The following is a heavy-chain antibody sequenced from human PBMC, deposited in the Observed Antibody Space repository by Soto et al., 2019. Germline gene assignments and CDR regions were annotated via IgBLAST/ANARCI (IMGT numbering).Heavy chain of an antibody. J-gene: IGHJ4*02. D-gene: IGHD3-10*01. CDR1: GFTFKNYD. CDR3: AKNRQFRSYYESAGHYDN. Sequence: PGGSLRLCYVASGFTFKNYDMRWIRQAPGKGLEWVSGISGSGGVTYYADSVKGRFTISRDNSKNTLYLQMNSLRAEDTAIYYCAKNRQFRSYYESAGHYDNWGQGTLVTVSS. CDR2: ISGSGGVT. V-gene: IGHV3-23*01.